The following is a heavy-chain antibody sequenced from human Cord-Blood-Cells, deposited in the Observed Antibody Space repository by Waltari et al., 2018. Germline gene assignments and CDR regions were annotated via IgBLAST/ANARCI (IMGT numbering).Heavy chain of an antibody. CDR2: IYYSGST. CDR3: ARRAGIAARNWFDP. J-gene: IGHJ5*02. CDR1: GGSISSSSYY. Sequence: QLQLQESGPGLVKPSETLSLTCTVTGGSISSSSYYLGWIRQPPGKGLEWIGSIYYSGSTYYNPTLKSRVTISVDTSKNQFSLKLSSVTAADTAVYYCARRAGIAARNWFDPWGQGTLVTVSS. D-gene: IGHD6-6*01. V-gene: IGHV4-39*01.